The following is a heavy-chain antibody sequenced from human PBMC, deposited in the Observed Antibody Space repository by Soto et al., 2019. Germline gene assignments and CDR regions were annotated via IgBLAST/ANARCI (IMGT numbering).Heavy chain of an antibody. CDR3: LAGETNYFDF. CDR1: GLTLSRYW. D-gene: IGHD3-10*01. Sequence: EVQLVESGGGLVQPGGSLRLSCAGSGLTLSRYWMHWVRQGPGKGLVWDSRINSDGGTTTYADSVKGRFTISRDNAKNTVDLQMNSLRAEDTAVYYCLAGETNYFDFWGQGTLVTVSS. J-gene: IGHJ4*02. V-gene: IGHV3-74*01. CDR2: INSDGGTT.